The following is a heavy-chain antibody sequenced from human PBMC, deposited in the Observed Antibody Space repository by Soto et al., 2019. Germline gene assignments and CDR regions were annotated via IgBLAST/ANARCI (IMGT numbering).Heavy chain of an antibody. Sequence: GGSLRLSCAASGFTFSSYEMNWVRQAPGKGLEWVSYISSSGSTIYYADSVKGRFTISRDNAKNSLYLQMNSLRAEDTAVYYCATGNIGVGATTDDAFDIWGQGTMVTVSS. J-gene: IGHJ3*02. V-gene: IGHV3-48*03. CDR1: GFTFSSYE. D-gene: IGHD1-26*01. CDR3: ATGNIGVGATTDDAFDI. CDR2: ISSSGSTI.